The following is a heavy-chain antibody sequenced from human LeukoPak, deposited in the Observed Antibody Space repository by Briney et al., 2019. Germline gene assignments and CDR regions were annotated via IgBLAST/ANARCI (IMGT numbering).Heavy chain of an antibody. Sequence: GASVKVSCKASGYTFTDFFIHWVRQAPGQGLKWMGWINPNSGGTNYAQKLQGRVTMTTDTSTSTAYMELRSLRSDDTAGYYCARRLMVYAMTAFDYWGQGTLVTVSS. D-gene: IGHD2-8*01. J-gene: IGHJ4*02. CDR2: INPNSGGT. V-gene: IGHV1-2*02. CDR1: GYTFTDFF. CDR3: ARRLMVYAMTAFDY.